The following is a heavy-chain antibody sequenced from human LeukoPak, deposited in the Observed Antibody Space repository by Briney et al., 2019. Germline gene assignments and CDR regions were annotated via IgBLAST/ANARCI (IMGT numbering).Heavy chain of an antibody. J-gene: IGHJ4*02. V-gene: IGHV3-23*01. Sequence: GGSLRLSCAASGFIFSSYAMSWVRQAPGKGLEWVSAISGSGGSTYYADSVKGRFTISRDNSKNTLYLQMNSLRAEDTAVYYCAKGPSLVVAALSPCDYWGQGTLVTVSS. D-gene: IGHD2-15*01. CDR1: GFIFSSYA. CDR2: ISGSGGST. CDR3: AKGPSLVVAALSPCDY.